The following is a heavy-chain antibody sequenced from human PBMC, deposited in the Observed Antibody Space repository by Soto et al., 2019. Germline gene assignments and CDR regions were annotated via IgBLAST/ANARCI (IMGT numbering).Heavy chain of an antibody. V-gene: IGHV1-2*04. J-gene: IGHJ5*02. D-gene: IGHD4-17*01. Sequence: ASVKVSCKASGYTFTGYYMHWVRQAPGQGLEWMGWINPNSGGTNYAQKFQGWVTMTRDTSISTAYMELSRLRSDDTAVYYCARDGHGDYEKMWFDPWGQGTLVTVSS. CDR3: ARDGHGDYEKMWFDP. CDR2: INPNSGGT. CDR1: GYTFTGYY.